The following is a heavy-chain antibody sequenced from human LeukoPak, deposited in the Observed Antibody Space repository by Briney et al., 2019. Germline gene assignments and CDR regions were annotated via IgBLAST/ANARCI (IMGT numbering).Heavy chain of an antibody. D-gene: IGHD2-2*01. CDR1: GGSFSGYY. V-gene: IGHV4-34*01. Sequence: PSETLSLTCAVYGGSFSGYYWSWIRQPPGKGLEWVGEINHSGSTNYNPSLKSRVTISVDTSKNQFSLKLSSVTAADTAVYYCARGGPIVVVPAAAIEYFQHWGQGTLVTVSS. CDR3: ARGGPIVVVPAAAIEYFQH. CDR2: INHSGST. J-gene: IGHJ1*01.